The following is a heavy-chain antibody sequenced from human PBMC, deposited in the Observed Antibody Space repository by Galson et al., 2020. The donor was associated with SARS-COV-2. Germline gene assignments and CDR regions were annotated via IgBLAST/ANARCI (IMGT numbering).Heavy chain of an antibody. J-gene: IGHJ4*02. CDR3: ARDGQTSSGWAFDY. Sequence: LRLSCAASGFTFSSHAMHWVRQAPGKGLEWVAQIFFDGSDKYYGDSVKGRFTISRDSSKNTVYLQMNNLRADDTAVYYCARDGQTSSGWAFDYWGQGTQVTVSS. V-gene: IGHV3-33*01. CDR2: IFFDGSDK. CDR1: GFTFSSHA. D-gene: IGHD6-19*01.